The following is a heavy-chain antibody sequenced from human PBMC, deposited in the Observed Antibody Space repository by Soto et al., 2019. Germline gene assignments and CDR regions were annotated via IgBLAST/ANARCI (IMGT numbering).Heavy chain of an antibody. J-gene: IGHJ5*02. V-gene: IGHV3-30*18. CDR1: GFTFSSYG. Sequence: GGSLRLSCAASGFTFSSYGMHWVRQAPGKGLEWVAVISYDGSNKYYADSVKGRFTISRDNSKNTLYLQMNSLRAEDTAVYYCAKDAAESVVVTPDWFDPWGQGTLVTVSS. D-gene: IGHD2-21*01. CDR2: ISYDGSNK. CDR3: AKDAAESVVVTPDWFDP.